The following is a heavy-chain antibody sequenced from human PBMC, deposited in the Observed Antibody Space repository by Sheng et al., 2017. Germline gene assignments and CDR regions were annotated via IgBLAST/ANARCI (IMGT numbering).Heavy chain of an antibody. V-gene: IGHV1-2*02. J-gene: IGHJ6*01. CDR3: ARDLGACIYLRVYLDNFYYAM. CDR1: GYTFIGYK. D-gene: IGHD3-3*02. Sequence: QVQLVQSGSEVEKPGASVKVSCKASGYTFIGYKIHWVRQAPRQGLEWMGWINPETGDTKSAQNFQGRVTMTRDTSLKTGYLELRGLKSDDTAVYYCARDLGACIYLRVYLDNFYYAM. CDR2: INPETGDT.